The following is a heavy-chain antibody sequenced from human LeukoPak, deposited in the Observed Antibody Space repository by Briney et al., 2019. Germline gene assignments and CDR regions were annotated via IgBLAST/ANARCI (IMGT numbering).Heavy chain of an antibody. V-gene: IGHV1-69*04. D-gene: IGHD2-2*02. CDR3: ARIQAVVVPVAIDAYYSYGMDV. CDR1: GGSFSRNA. J-gene: IGHJ6*02. CDR2: FIPMVGIA. Sequence: SVKVSCKASGGSFSRNAISWVRQAPGQGLEWMGRFIPMVGIATYAQKFQGRVTITEDRSTSTAYMELSSLRSEDTAVYYCARIQAVVVPVAIDAYYSYGMDVWGQGTAVSVSS.